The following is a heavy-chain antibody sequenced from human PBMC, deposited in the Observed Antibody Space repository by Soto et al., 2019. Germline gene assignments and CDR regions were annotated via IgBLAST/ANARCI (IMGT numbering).Heavy chain of an antibody. J-gene: IGHJ4*02. D-gene: IGHD6-19*01. CDR2: IYHSGST. Sequence: SETLSLTCAVSGGSISSSNWWSWVRQPPGKGLEWIGEIYHSGSTNYNPSLKSRVTISVDKSKNQFSLKLSSVTAADTAVYYCASFDGVAGYFDYWGQGTLVTVSS. V-gene: IGHV4-4*02. CDR3: ASFDGVAGYFDY. CDR1: GGSISSSNW.